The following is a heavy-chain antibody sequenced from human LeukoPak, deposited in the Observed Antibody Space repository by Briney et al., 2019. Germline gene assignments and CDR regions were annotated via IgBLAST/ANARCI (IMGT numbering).Heavy chain of an antibody. D-gene: IGHD3-22*01. CDR1: GGTFSSYA. J-gene: IGHJ3*02. CDR2: IIPIFGTA. V-gene: IGHV1-69*01. Sequence: GSSVKVSCKASGGTFSSYAISWVRQAPGQGLEWMGGIIPIFGTANYAQKFQGRVTITADESTSTAYMELSSLRSEDTAVYYCATHFDSSGPDAFDIWGQGTMVTVSS. CDR3: ATHFDSSGPDAFDI.